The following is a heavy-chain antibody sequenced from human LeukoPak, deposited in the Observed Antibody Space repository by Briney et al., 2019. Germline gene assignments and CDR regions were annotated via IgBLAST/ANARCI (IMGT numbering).Heavy chain of an antibody. CDR3: ACGYSNYFAFDI. CDR1: GFTFDDYA. D-gene: IGHD4-11*01. Sequence: PGGSLRLSCAASGFTFDDYAMHWVRQAPGKGLEWVSGISWNSGSIGYADSVKGRSTISRDNAKNSLYLQMNSLRAEDTAVYYCACGYSNYFAFDIWGQGTMVTVSS. CDR2: ISWNSGSI. J-gene: IGHJ3*02. V-gene: IGHV3-9*01.